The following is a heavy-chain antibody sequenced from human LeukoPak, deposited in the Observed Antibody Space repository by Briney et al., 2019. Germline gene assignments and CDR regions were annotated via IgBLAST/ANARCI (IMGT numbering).Heavy chain of an antibody. CDR2: ISGSGGST. Sequence: GGSLRLSCAASGFTFSSYAMSWVRQAPGKGLEWVSAISGSGGSTYYADSVKGRFTISRDNSKNTLYLQMNSLRAEDMAVYYCAKAPYSSSWYDNYFDYWGQGTLVTVSS. V-gene: IGHV3-23*01. J-gene: IGHJ4*02. CDR1: GFTFSSYA. CDR3: AKAPYSSSWYDNYFDY. D-gene: IGHD6-13*01.